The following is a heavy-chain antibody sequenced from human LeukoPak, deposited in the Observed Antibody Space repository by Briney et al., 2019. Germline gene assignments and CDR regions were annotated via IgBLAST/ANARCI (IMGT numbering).Heavy chain of an antibody. CDR3: ARQADYLDNSGHYYVGGLNP. CDR1: SYIFTFCN. CDR2: INADSGGT. D-gene: IGHD3-22*01. J-gene: IGHJ5*02. V-gene: IGHV1-2*06. Sequence: ASVTVSFTSSSYIFTFCNFHWVRQAPGQGLEWMGRINADSGGTDLAQKFQGRITMTRDTSVSTTYMELTGLISDDTAIYYCARQADYLDNSGHYYVGGLNPWGRGTLVTVSS.